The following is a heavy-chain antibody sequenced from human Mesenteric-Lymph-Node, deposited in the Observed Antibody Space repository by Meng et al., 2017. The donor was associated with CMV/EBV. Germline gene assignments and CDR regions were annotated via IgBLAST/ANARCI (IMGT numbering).Heavy chain of an antibody. CDR1: GYTLFELS. J-gene: IGHJ6*02. CDR3: ARDPSGAAIAGYYGMDV. V-gene: IGHV1-24*01. Sequence: ASVKVSCKVFGYTLFELSRSWVRQAPGKGLECMGSFGPEDGETFYAQNFQGRLTVTEDTSTSTAYMELSSLRSEDTAVYYCARDPSGAAIAGYYGMDVWGQGTTVTVSS. CDR2: FGPEDGET. D-gene: IGHD5-18*01.